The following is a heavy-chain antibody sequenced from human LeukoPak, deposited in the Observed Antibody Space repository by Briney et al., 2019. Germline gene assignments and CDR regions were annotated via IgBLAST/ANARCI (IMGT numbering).Heavy chain of an antibody. Sequence: GGSLRLSCAASGFTFSSYAMSWVRQAPGKGLEWVSAISGSGGSTYYADSVKGRFTISRDNSKNTLYLQMNSLRAEDTAVYYCAKDQFPSYYYGSGTVDYWGQGTLVTVPS. V-gene: IGHV3-23*01. CDR3: AKDQFPSYYYGSGTVDY. J-gene: IGHJ4*02. D-gene: IGHD3-10*01. CDR1: GFTFSSYA. CDR2: ISGSGGST.